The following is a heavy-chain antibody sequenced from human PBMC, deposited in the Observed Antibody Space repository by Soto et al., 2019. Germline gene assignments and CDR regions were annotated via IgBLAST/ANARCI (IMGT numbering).Heavy chain of an antibody. CDR2: IVPMFGTA. CDR3: ARDGDPGYTFWSGPLGGGRFDP. D-gene: IGHD3-3*01. CDR1: GGTFGNTA. Sequence: QVQLVQSGAEVKKPGSSVNVSCKTSGGTFGNTAVTWVRQAPGQGLEGMGGIVPMFGTANYAQKFQGRVTITADESTNTAYMELRSMRSDDTAVYYCARDGDPGYTFWSGPLGGGRFDPWGQGTLVTVSS. V-gene: IGHV1-69*12. J-gene: IGHJ5*02.